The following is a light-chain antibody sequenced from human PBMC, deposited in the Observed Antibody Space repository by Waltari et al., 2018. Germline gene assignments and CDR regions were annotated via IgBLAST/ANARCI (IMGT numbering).Light chain of an antibody. Sequence: QPALTQPASVSGSPGPSITLSCTGTSSDVGDYNVVSGYQQYPGKAPKFVSYEVSKGPSGVSNRFSGTKSGNTASLTISGLQAEDEADYYCCSYAGGTTYVFGTGTKVTVL. CDR2: EVS. V-gene: IGLV2-23*02. CDR1: SSDVGDYNV. CDR3: CSYAGGTTYV. J-gene: IGLJ1*01.